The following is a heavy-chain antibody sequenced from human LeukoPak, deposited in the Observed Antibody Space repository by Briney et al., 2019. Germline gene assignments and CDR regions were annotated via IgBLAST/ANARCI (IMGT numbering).Heavy chain of an antibody. V-gene: IGHV4-34*01. CDR3: ARDYQGGYGDKTVDY. J-gene: IGHJ4*02. Sequence: SETLSLTCAVYGGSFSGYYWGWIRQPPGKGLEWIGSIYYSGSTYYNPSLKSRVTISVDPSKNQFSLKLSSVTAADTAVYYCARDYQGGYGDKTVDYWGQGTLVTVSS. D-gene: IGHD5-18*01. CDR2: IYYSGST. CDR1: GGSFSGYY.